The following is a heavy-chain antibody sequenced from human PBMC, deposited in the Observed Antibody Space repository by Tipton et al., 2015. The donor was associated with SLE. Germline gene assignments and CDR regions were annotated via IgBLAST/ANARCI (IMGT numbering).Heavy chain of an antibody. CDR3: ASHGDTDY. Sequence: TLSLTCTVSGGSISSGSYYWSWIRQPAGKGLEWIGHIHTSGSTNYNPSLKSRVTISVDTSKNQFSLKLSSVTAADTAVYYCASHGDTDYWGQGTLVTVSS. CDR2: IHTSGST. CDR1: GGSISSGSYY. J-gene: IGHJ4*02. V-gene: IGHV4-61*09. D-gene: IGHD5-18*01.